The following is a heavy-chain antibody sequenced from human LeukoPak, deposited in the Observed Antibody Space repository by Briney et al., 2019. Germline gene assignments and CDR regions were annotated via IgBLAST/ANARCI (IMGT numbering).Heavy chain of an antibody. V-gene: IGHV1-18*01. CDR3: AREGDYDSSGYRGYNWFDP. Sequence: ASVKASCKASGYTFTSYGISWVRQAPGQGLEWMGWISAYNGNTNYAQKLQGRVTMTTDTSTSTAYMELRSLRSDDTAVYYCAREGDYDSSGYRGYNWFDPWGQGTLVTVSS. CDR1: GYTFTSYG. J-gene: IGHJ5*02. D-gene: IGHD3-22*01. CDR2: ISAYNGNT.